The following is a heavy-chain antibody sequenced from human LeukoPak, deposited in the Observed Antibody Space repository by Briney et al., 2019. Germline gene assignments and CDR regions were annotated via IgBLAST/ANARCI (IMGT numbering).Heavy chain of an antibody. CDR1: GFTFSSYW. V-gene: IGHV3-7*01. CDR2: IRQDGSQK. CDR3: ARESGSVTSEVDFDY. J-gene: IGHJ4*02. Sequence: SGGSLRLPCAASGFTFSSYWMSWVRQAPGKGLEWVATIRQDGSQKYYVDSVKGRFTISRDNAKNSLYLQMNSLRAEDTAVYYCARESGSVTSEVDFDYWGQGTLVTVSS. D-gene: IGHD4-17*01.